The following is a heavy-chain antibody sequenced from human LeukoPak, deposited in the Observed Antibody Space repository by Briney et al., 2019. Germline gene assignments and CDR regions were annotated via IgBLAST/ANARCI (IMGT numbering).Heavy chain of an antibody. CDR2: IYYSGST. Sequence: SETLSLTCTVSGGSISSYYWSWIRQPPGEGLEWIGYIYYSGSTNYNPSLKSRVTISVDRSKNQFSLKLSSVTAADTAVYYCARDFPGGDYWGQRALVTVSS. D-gene: IGHD4-23*01. V-gene: IGHV4-59*12. J-gene: IGHJ4*02. CDR1: GGSISSYY. CDR3: ARDFPGGDY.